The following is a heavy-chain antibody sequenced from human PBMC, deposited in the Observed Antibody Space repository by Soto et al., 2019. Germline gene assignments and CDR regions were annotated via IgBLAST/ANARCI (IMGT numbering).Heavy chain of an antibody. V-gene: IGHV3-23*01. D-gene: IGHD1-26*01. Sequence: GGSLRLSCAASGFSFSYHAMHWVRQAPGEGLEWASGFGGNFITTLYGDSVKGRFTISRDNSKNTLFLQMNSLRVEDTAIYYCVKEGRVGVEGFDFWGQGTLVTVSS. J-gene: IGHJ4*02. CDR2: FGGNFITT. CDR3: VKEGRVGVEGFDF. CDR1: GFSFSYHA.